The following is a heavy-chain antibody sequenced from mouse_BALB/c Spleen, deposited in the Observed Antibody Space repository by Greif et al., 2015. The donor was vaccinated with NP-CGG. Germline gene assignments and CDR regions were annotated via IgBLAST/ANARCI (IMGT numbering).Heavy chain of an antibody. D-gene: IGHD1-1*01. J-gene: IGHJ4*01. Sequence: QVQLKQSEPGLVQPSQSLSITCTVSGFSLTSYGVHWVRQSPGKGLEWLGVIWSGGSTDYNAAFISRLSISKDNSKSQVFFKMNSLQANDTAIYYCARNYYGSSYYAMDYWGQGTSVTVSS. V-gene: IGHV2-2*02. CDR1: GFSLTSYG. CDR2: IWSGGST. CDR3: ARNYYGSSYYAMDY.